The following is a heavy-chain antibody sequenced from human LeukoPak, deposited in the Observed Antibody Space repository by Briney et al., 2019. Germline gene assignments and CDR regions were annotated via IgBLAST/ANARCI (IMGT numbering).Heavy chain of an antibody. Sequence: GGSLRLSCAASGFTFSSYSMNWVRQAPGKGLMWVSVICSGGTTYYADSVKGRFTVSTDSSKNMLYLQMNSLRPEDTAVYYCARDSPRTGGGGSHFDYWGQGTLVTVSS. J-gene: IGHJ4*02. V-gene: IGHV3-66*01. CDR1: GFTFSSYS. CDR2: ICSGGTT. CDR3: ARDSPRTGGGGSHFDY. D-gene: IGHD1-1*01.